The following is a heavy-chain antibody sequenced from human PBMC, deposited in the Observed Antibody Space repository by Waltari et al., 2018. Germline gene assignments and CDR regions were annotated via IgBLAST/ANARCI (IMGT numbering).Heavy chain of an antibody. CDR3: ARVSSSGYYCDY. CDR2: SYYSGST. J-gene: IGHJ4*02. Sequence: QVQLPESGPGLVKPSQTLSLTCPVSRGAISSGGYYWSWIRQHPGKGLEWIGYSYYSGSTYYNPSLKSRVTISVDTSKNQFSLKLSSVTAADTAVYYCARVSSSGYYCDYWGQGTLVTVSS. V-gene: IGHV4-31*03. CDR1: RGAISSGGYY. D-gene: IGHD3-22*01.